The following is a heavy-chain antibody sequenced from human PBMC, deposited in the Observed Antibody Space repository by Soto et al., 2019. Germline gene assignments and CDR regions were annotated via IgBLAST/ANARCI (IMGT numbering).Heavy chain of an antibody. D-gene: IGHD3-16*01. CDR2: INPSGGST. J-gene: IGHJ4*02. V-gene: IGHV1-46*01. CDR3: NWGDYVWGTFDY. Sequence: QVQLVQSGAEVKKPGASVKVSCKASGYTFTSYYMHWVRQAPGQGLEWMGIINPSGGSTSYAQKFQGRVTMTRDTSTSTVYMELSSLRSEDTAVYYCNWGDYVWGTFDYWGQGTLVTVSS. CDR1: GYTFTSYY.